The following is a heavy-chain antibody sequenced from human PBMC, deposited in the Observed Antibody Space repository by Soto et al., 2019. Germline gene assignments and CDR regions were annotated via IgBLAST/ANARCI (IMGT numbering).Heavy chain of an antibody. Sequence: YETLCLTCTVSGGSISSYYWSWIRQPPGKGLGWIGYIYYTGFTSYNPSLESRVSVSVDKSKNQFSLKVSGVSAADTAVYYCATSQKGYNWNYFDHWGQGALVTVSS. CDR1: GGSISSYY. J-gene: IGHJ4*02. V-gene: IGHV4-59*04. CDR2: IYYTGFT. CDR3: ATSQKGYNWNYFDH. D-gene: IGHD1-20*01.